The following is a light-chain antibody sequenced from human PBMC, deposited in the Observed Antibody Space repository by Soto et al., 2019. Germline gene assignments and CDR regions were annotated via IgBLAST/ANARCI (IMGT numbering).Light chain of an antibody. CDR2: AAS. V-gene: IGKV1-13*02. J-gene: IGKJ3*01. CDR1: QGISTY. Sequence: AIQLTQSPSSLSASVGDRVTITCRASQGISTYFAWYQQKPGKAPMLLIYAASSLQSGVPSRFSGSGSGTDFTLTISSLQPEDFATYYCQQFNTYPRTFGPGTKVDIK. CDR3: QQFNTYPRT.